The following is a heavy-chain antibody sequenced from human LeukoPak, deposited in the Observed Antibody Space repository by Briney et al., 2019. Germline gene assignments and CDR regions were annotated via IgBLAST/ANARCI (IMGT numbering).Heavy chain of an antibody. CDR1: GFTFSSYS. CDR2: ISSSSSYI. J-gene: IGHJ4*02. Sequence: PGGSLRLSCAASGFTFSSYSMNWVRRAPGKGLEWVSSISSSSSYIYYADSVKGRFTISRDNAKNSLYLQMNSLRAEDTAVYYCARDLCGGDCYPTFDYWGQGTLVTVSS. D-gene: IGHD2-21*02. CDR3: ARDLCGGDCYPTFDY. V-gene: IGHV3-21*01.